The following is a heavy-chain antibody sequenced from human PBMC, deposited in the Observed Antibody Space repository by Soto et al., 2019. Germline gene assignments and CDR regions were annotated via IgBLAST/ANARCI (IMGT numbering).Heavy chain of an antibody. CDR3: ARGLDGRIGELSFDY. Sequence: GGSLRLSCAASGFTFSSYEMNWVRQAPGKGLEWVSYISSSGSTIYYADSVKGRFTISRDNAKNSLYLQMNSLRAEDTAVYYCARGLDGRIGELSFDYWGQGTLVTVSS. D-gene: IGHD3-10*01. J-gene: IGHJ4*02. CDR1: GFTFSSYE. V-gene: IGHV3-48*03. CDR2: ISSSGSTI.